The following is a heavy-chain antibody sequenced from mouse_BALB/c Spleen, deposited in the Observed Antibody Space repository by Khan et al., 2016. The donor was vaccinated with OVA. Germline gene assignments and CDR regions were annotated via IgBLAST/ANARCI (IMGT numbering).Heavy chain of an antibody. J-gene: IGHJ3*01. D-gene: IGHD3-3*01. CDR3: ARGTFDY. CDR2: IDPFNGGN. V-gene: IGHV1-34*01. CDR1: GYSFTTYY. Sequence: VQLQQSGPELMKPGASVKISCKASGYSFTTYYMHWVKQSHGKSLEWIGYIDPFNGGNDYNQKFKGKATFTVDKSSSTAYMHLSSLTSEDSAVYYCARGTFDYWGQGTLVTVSA.